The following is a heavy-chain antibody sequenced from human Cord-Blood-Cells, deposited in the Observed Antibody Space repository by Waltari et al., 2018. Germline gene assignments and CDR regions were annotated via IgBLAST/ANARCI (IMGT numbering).Heavy chain of an antibody. D-gene: IGHD2-21*01. Sequence: QVQLVQSGAEVKKPGASVKVSCKASGYTFTSYDINWVRQATGQGLEWMGWMNPNGGNTGYAQKFQGRVTLTRNPSRSTAYMELSSLRSEDTAVYYCARGPPAYCGGDCYSDAFDIWGQGTMVTVSS. CDR2: MNPNGGNT. V-gene: IGHV1-8*03. CDR3: ARGPPAYCGGDCYSDAFDI. CDR1: GYTFTSYD. J-gene: IGHJ3*02.